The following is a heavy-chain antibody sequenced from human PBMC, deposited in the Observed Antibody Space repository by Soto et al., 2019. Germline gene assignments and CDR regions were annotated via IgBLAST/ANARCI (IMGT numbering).Heavy chain of an antibody. V-gene: IGHV3-9*01. CDR1: GFTFDDYA. J-gene: IGHJ3*02. CDR3: AKDISAYYGSGSYGAFDI. Sequence: EVQLVESGGGLVQPGRSLRLSCAASGFTFDDYAMHWVRQAPGKGLEWVSGISWNSGSIGYADSVKGRFTISRDNAKNSLYLQMNSLRAEDTALYYCAKDISAYYGSGSYGAFDIWGQGTIVTVSS. CDR2: ISWNSGSI. D-gene: IGHD3-10*01.